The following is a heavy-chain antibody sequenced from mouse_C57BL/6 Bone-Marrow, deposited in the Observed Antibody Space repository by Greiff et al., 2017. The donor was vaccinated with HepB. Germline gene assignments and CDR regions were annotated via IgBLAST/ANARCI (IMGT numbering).Heavy chain of an antibody. CDR2: IRSKSNNYAT. CDR3: VRHEGYGTGFDY. Sequence: EVQLQQSGGGLVQPKGSLKLSCAASGFSFNTYAMNWVRQAPGKGLEWVARIRSKSNNYATYYADSVKDRFTISRDDSESMLYLQMNNLKTEDTAMYYCVRHEGYGTGFDYCGQGTTLTVSS. CDR1: GFSFNTYA. J-gene: IGHJ2*01. V-gene: IGHV10-1*01. D-gene: IGHD1-1*01.